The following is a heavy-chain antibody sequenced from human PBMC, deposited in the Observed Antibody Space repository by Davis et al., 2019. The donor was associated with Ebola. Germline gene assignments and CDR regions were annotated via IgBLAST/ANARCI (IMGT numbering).Heavy chain of an antibody. V-gene: IGHV4-34*01. D-gene: IGHD6-13*01. CDR3: ARDRIAAAGGFDY. J-gene: IGHJ4*02. Sequence: SETLSLTCTVSGGSISYYYWNWIRQAPGKGLEWIGEINHSGSTNYNPSLKSRVTISVDTSKNQFSLKLSSVTAADTAVYYCARDRIAAAGGFDYWGQGTLVTVSS. CDR1: GGSISYYY. CDR2: INHSGST.